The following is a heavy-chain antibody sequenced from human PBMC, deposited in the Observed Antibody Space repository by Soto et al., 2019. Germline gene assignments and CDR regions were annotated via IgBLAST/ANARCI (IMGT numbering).Heavy chain of an antibody. D-gene: IGHD2-2*01. V-gene: IGHV3-30*02. CDR3: AKNKFCSSTSCHYYGMDV. J-gene: IGHJ6*02. CDR1: GFTFSSYG. Sequence: GGSLRLSCAASGFTFSSYGMHWVRQAPGKGLEWVAVIPHDGTNKYYGDSVKGRFTISRDDSKNTLYLQMNSLRAEDTAVYYCAKNKFCSSTSCHYYGMDVWGQGTTVTVSS. CDR2: IPHDGTNK.